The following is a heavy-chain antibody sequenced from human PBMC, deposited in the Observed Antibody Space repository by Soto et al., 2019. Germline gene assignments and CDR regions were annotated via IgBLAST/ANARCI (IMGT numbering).Heavy chain of an antibody. CDR2: IIPIFGTA. Sequence: ASVKFSCKASAGTFSSYAISWVRQAPGQGLEWMGGIIPIFGTANYAQKFQGRVTITADESTSTAYMELSSLRSEDTAVYYCAAYSNYEGSPFDYWGQGTLVTVSS. J-gene: IGHJ4*02. CDR1: AGTFSSYA. V-gene: IGHV1-69*13. CDR3: AAYSNYEGSPFDY. D-gene: IGHD4-4*01.